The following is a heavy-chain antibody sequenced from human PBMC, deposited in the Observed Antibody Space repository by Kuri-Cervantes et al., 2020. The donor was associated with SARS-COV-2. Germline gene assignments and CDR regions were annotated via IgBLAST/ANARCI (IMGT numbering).Heavy chain of an antibody. D-gene: IGHD3-3*01. CDR1: GYTFTSYG. J-gene: IGHJ4*02. V-gene: IGHV1-18*01. CDR3: ARSLRTIFGVVIAIDY. CDR2: NSAYNGNT. Sequence: ASVKVSCKASGYTFTSYGISWVRQAPGQGLEWMGWNSAYNGNTNYAQKLQGRVTMTTDTSTSTAYMELRSLRSDDTAVYYCARSLRTIFGVVIAIDYWGQGTLVTVSS.